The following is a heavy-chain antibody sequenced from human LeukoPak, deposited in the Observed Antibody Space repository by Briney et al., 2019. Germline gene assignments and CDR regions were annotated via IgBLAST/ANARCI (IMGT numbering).Heavy chain of an antibody. D-gene: IGHD6-13*01. V-gene: IGHV3-15*01. Sequence: GGSLRLSCAASGFTFRSYAMSWVRQAPGKGLEWVGRIKSKTDGGTTDYAAPVKGRFTISRDDSKNTLYLQMNSLKTEDTAVYYCTTGYSSSWYPRVDYWGQGTLVTVSS. J-gene: IGHJ4*02. CDR3: TTGYSSSWYPRVDY. CDR2: IKSKTDGGTT. CDR1: GFTFRSYA.